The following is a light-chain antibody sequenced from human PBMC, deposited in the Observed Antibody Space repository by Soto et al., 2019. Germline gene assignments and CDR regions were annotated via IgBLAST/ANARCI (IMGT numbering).Light chain of an antibody. J-gene: IGLJ3*02. V-gene: IGLV2-14*03. CDR3: SSYTSSSTLV. Sequence: QSALTQPASVSGSLGQSITISCTGTTSDVGAYNYVSWYQQHPGKAPQLVIYDVTNRPSGVSNRFSGSKSGNTASLTISGLQAEDEADYYCSSYTSSSTLVFGGGTKFTVL. CDR2: DVT. CDR1: TSDVGAYNY.